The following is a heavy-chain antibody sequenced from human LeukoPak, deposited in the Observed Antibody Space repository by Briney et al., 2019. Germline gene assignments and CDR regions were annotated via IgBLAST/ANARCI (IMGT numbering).Heavy chain of an antibody. CDR2: IYYSGSP. Sequence: SETLSLTCTVSGGSISSYYWSWIRQPPGKGLEWIGYIYYSGSPNYNPSLKSRVTISVDTSKNQFSLKLSSVTAADTAVYYCARTVRGAFDIWGQGTMVTVSS. V-gene: IGHV4-59*01. J-gene: IGHJ3*02. CDR3: ARTVRGAFDI. D-gene: IGHD3-10*01. CDR1: GGSISSYY.